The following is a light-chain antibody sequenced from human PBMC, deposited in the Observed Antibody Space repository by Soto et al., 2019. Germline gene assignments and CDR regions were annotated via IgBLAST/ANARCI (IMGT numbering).Light chain of an antibody. J-gene: IGKJ4*01. CDR2: DAS. CDR3: QHYGSSSPTLT. V-gene: IGKV3-20*01. CDR1: QSVSSTF. Sequence: EIVLTQSPGTLSLSPGERATLSCRAGQSVSSTFFAWYQQKPGQATRLLIYDASTRATGIPDRFSGSGSGTDFNLTISRLEPEDFAVDYCQHYGSSSPTLTFGGGTKVEIK.